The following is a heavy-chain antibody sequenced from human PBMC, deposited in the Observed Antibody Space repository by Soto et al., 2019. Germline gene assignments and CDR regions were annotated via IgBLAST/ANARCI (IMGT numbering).Heavy chain of an antibody. J-gene: IGHJ4*02. D-gene: IGHD2-15*01. CDR2: IYYRWNS. Sequence: SENLSLTLTVSGGSIRNGAYYWSVSRHLTVKGLEWIGYIYYRWNSHYNPSLDSLVSISIDMAKNQFTLKMASVTAAETAIYFCARDQRIEAASFDYWGPGILVTVSS. CDR1: GGSIRNGAYY. CDR3: ARDQRIEAASFDY. V-gene: IGHV4-30-4*01.